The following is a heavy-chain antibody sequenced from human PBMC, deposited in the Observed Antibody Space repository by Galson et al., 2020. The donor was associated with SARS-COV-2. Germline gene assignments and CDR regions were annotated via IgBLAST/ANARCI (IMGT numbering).Heavy chain of an antibody. CDR3: AKGRDYYGSGSSYDY. CDR2: ISGSGGST. Sequence: GESLKISCAASGFTFSSYAMSWVRQAPGKGLEWVSAISGSGGSTYYADSVKGRFTISRDNSKNTLYLQMNSLRAEDTAVYYCAKGRDYYGSGSSYDYWGQGTLVTVSS. D-gene: IGHD3-10*01. CDR1: GFTFSSYA. V-gene: IGHV3-23*01. J-gene: IGHJ4*02.